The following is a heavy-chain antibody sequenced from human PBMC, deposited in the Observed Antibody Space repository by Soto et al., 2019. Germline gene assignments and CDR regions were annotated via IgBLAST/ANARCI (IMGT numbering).Heavy chain of an antibody. D-gene: IGHD6-13*01. CDR2: ISYDASNK. J-gene: IGHJ4*02. Sequence: QVQLVESGGGVVQPGRSLRLSCAASGFTFSSYDIHWVRQATGKGLEWVAIISYDASNKYYADSVKGRFTISRDNSKNTLYPQMNSLRAEDTAVYYCARGYSRSSAAFDYCGQGTLVTVSS. CDR1: GFTFSSYD. V-gene: IGHV3-30-3*01. CDR3: ARGYSRSSAAFDY.